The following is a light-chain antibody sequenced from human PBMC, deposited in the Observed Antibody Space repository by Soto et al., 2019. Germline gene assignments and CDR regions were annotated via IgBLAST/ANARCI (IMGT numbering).Light chain of an antibody. J-gene: IGKJ4*01. V-gene: IGKV1-27*01. CDR3: QKYSSAPLT. CDR2: AAS. Sequence: DIQMTQSPSSLSAYVGDRVTITCRASQDISTYLAWCQQKPGKVPKLLIYAASTLQSGVPSRFSGSGSGTDFTLTISSLQPEDVATYYCQKYSSAPLTFGGGTKVEIK. CDR1: QDISTY.